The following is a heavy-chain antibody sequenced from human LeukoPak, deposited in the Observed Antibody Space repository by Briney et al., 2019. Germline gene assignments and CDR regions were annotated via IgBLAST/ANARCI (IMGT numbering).Heavy chain of an antibody. V-gene: IGHV1-18*01. Sequence: ASVKVSCKASGYTFTSYGISWVRQAPGQGLEWMGWISAYNGNTNYAQKLQGRVTMTTDTSTSTAYMELRSLRSDDTAVYYCARHLEDYGEHEVYFDYWGQGTLDTVSS. CDR3: ARHLEDYGEHEVYFDY. CDR2: ISAYNGNT. CDR1: GYTFTSYG. J-gene: IGHJ4*02. D-gene: IGHD4-17*01.